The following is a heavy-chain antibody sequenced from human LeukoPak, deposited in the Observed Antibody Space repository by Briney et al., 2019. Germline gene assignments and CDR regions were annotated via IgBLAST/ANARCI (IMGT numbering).Heavy chain of an antibody. CDR2: IYYSGST. CDR3: ARAEKDLDIYESYFDY. CDR1: GYSISSGYY. D-gene: IGHD3-9*01. V-gene: IGHV4-31*11. J-gene: IGHJ4*02. Sequence: SETLSLTCAVSGYSISSGYYWGWIRQHPGKGLEWIGYIYYSGSTYYNPSLKSRVTISVDTSKNQFSLKLSSVTAADTAVYYCARAEKDLDIYESYFDYWGQGTLVTVSS.